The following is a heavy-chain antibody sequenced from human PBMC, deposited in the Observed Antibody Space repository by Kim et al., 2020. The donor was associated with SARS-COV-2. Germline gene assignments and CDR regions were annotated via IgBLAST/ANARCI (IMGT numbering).Heavy chain of an antibody. J-gene: IGHJ6*02. CDR2: INHSGST. CDR3: ARQPRSHDYVWGSYRQPYYYYGMDV. V-gene: IGHV4-34*01. CDR1: GGSFSGYY. Sequence: SETLSLTCAVYGGSFSGYYWSWIRQPPGKGLEWIGEINHSGSTNYNPSLKSRVTISVDTSKNQFSLKLSSVTAADTAVYYFARQPRSHDYVWGSYRQPYYYYGMDVWGQGATVTVSS. D-gene: IGHD3-16*02.